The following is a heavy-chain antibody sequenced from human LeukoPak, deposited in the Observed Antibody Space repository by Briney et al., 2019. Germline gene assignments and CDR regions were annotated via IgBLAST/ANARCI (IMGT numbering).Heavy chain of an antibody. V-gene: IGHV3-74*01. D-gene: IGHD6-13*01. Sequence: GGSLRLSCAASGFTFSNYWMHWVRQAPGKGLVWVSRVNRDGSSTSYADSVKGRFTISRDNAKNTLSLQMNSLRAEDTAVYYSARDRSISAAGDTYWGQGTLVTVSS. CDR3: ARDRSISAAGDTY. CDR2: VNRDGSST. CDR1: GFTFSNYW. J-gene: IGHJ4*02.